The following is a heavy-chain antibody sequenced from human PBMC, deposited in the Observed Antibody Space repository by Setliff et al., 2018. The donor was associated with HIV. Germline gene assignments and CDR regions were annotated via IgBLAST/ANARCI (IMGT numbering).Heavy chain of an antibody. CDR1: GGTFSNYA. Sequence: GASVKVSCKASGGTFSNYAINWVRQAPGQGLEWMGGIIPIFGTANHAQKLQGRVTITADEFTSTAYLELSSLTSGDTAVYYCATGLDRSTINAGFDIWGQGTMVTVSS. V-gene: IGHV1-69*13. CDR3: ATGLDRSTINAGFDI. D-gene: IGHD1-26*01. CDR2: IIPIFGTA. J-gene: IGHJ3*02.